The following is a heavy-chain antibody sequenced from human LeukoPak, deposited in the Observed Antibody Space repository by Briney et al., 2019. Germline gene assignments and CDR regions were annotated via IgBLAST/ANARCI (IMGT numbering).Heavy chain of an antibody. V-gene: IGHV4-59*01. CDR3: ARAVDTAMGWPDAFDI. Sequence: SETLSLTCTVSGGSISSYYWSWIRQPPGKGLEWIGYIYYSGSTNYNPSLKSRVTISVDTSKNQFSLKLSSVTAADTAVYYCARAVDTAMGWPDAFDIWGQGTMVTVSS. J-gene: IGHJ3*02. CDR1: GGSISSYY. CDR2: IYYSGST. D-gene: IGHD5-18*01.